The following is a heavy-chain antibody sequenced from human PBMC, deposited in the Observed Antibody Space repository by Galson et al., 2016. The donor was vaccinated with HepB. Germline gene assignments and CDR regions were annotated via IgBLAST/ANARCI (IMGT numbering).Heavy chain of an antibody. V-gene: IGHV1-18*01. CDR3: ARDLGSVIGPHYIDY. CDR2: ISAYNGKT. CDR1: GSTFTRYG. Sequence: SVKVSCKASGSTFTRYGFSWVRLAPGRGLEWMGWISAYNGKTDYAQTVQGRVTMTTDLSTNTVYMELRSLRPDDTAVYFCARDLGSVIGPHYIDYWGQGTHVTVSS. J-gene: IGHJ4*02. D-gene: IGHD3-10*01.